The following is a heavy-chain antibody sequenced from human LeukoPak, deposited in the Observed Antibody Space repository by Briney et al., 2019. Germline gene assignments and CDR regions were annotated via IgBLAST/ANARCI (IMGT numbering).Heavy chain of an antibody. D-gene: IGHD1-1*01. V-gene: IGHV4-34*01. CDR3: ARGPTISETGYFDF. Sequence: SETLSLTCAVYGGSFSRYYWSWVRQSPGKGLEWVAEIDHRGDTNYNPSVKSRVTISVDTSKNQFSLKVRSLSAADTAVYYCARGPTISETGYFDFWGQGTLVTVSS. J-gene: IGHJ4*03. CDR1: GGSFSRYY. CDR2: IDHRGDT.